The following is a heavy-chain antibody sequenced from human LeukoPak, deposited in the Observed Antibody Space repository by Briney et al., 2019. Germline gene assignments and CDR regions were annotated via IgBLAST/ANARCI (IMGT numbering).Heavy chain of an antibody. J-gene: IGHJ4*02. CDR1: GYSFTSCW. Sequence: GESLKISCRGSGYSFTSCWIGWVGQMPGKGLEWMGMIYPGDFDTRYSPSFQGQVTISADRSISTAYLHRSSLKASDAAMYYCATTATRGIPHYFGYWGQGTLVTVSS. CDR3: ATTATRGIPHYFGY. CDR2: IYPGDFDT. V-gene: IGHV5-51*01. D-gene: IGHD1-26*01.